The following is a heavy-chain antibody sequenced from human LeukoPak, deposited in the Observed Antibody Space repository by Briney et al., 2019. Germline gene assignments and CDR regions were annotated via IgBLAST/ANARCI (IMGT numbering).Heavy chain of an antibody. J-gene: IGHJ6*02. CDR1: GFTFSSYS. CDR2: ISSSSSYI. CDR3: ARAHLSITMIADYYGMDV. Sequence: PGGSLRLSCAASGFTFSSYSMNWVRQAPGKGLEWVSSISSSSSYIYYADSVKGRFTISRDNAKNSLYLQMNSLRAEDTAVYYCARAHLSITMIADYYGMDVWGQGTTVTVSS. D-gene: IGHD3-22*01. V-gene: IGHV3-21*01.